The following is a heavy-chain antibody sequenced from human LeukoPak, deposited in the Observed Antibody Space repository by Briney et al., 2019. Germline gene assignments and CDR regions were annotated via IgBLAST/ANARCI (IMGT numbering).Heavy chain of an antibody. CDR2: ITNSGSTI. V-gene: IGHV3-11*04. CDR3: ASTGRYCTSTSCSNYFHY. CDR1: GFSFSDYY. J-gene: IGHJ4*02. Sequence: GGSLRLSCAASGFSFSDYYMSWVRQAPGKGLEWISYITNSGSTIYYAESVKGRFTISRDDAKNSLYLQMNSLRAEDTAVYYCASTGRYCTSTSCSNYFHYWGQGTLVTVSS. D-gene: IGHD2-2*01.